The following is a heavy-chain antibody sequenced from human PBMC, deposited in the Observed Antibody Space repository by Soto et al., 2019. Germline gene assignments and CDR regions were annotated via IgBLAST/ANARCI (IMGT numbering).Heavy chain of an antibody. D-gene: IGHD3-10*01. Sequence: EVQLVESGGGLVQPVGSLTLSCDATGFTFSSYWMHWVRQAPGKGLVWISRITGDASSVNYASSVKGRFTTSRDNPKSTLYLQMNSLSAENTALYYCSGGASGRLYFDYWRQGTLATASS. V-gene: IGHV3-74*01. CDR2: ITGDASSV. CDR1: GFTFSSYW. J-gene: IGHJ4*02. CDR3: SGGASGRLYFDY.